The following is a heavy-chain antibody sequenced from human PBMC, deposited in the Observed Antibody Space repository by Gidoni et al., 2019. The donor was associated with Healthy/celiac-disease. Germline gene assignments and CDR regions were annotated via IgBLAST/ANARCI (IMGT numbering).Heavy chain of an antibody. Sequence: QLQLQESGPGLVKPSETLSLTCTVSGGSISSSSYYWGWIRQPPGKGLEWIGSIYYSGSTYYNPSLKSRVTISVDTSKNQFSLKLSSVTAADTAVYYCARIYVPHYYDSSGLDYWGQGTLVTVSS. CDR3: ARIYVPHYYDSSGLDY. D-gene: IGHD3-22*01. CDR1: GGSISSSSYY. CDR2: IYYSGST. V-gene: IGHV4-39*01. J-gene: IGHJ4*02.